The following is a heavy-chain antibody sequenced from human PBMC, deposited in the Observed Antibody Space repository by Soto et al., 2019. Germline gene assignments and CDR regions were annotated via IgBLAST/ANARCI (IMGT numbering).Heavy chain of an antibody. CDR3: ARAVGDPLYYLDY. V-gene: IGHV4-59*08. CDR2: TDYSGNT. D-gene: IGHD6-19*01. J-gene: IGHJ4*02. CDR1: SDSISSYY. Sequence: SETLSLTCTVSSDSISSYYWIWIRQSPGKGLEWIGYTDYSGNTNYNPSLKSRVTVSGDTSKNQFSLRLSSVTAADTAVYYCARAVGDPLYYLDYWGQGTLVTVSS.